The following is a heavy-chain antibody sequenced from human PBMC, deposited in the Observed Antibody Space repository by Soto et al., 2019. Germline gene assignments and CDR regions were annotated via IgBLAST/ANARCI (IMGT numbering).Heavy chain of an antibody. D-gene: IGHD3-10*01. J-gene: IGHJ6*02. V-gene: IGHV2-5*02. Sequence: SGPTLVNPTQTLTLTCTSSGFSLNTGGVGVGWVRQPRGKAMEWLALIYWDDDERYRPSLRSRLNITKDTINNQVVLTMTNMDPEDTATYYCVRNWRYYGGDYYYGMDAWGQGTTVTVSS. CDR2: IYWDDDE. CDR1: GFSLNTGGVG. CDR3: VRNWRYYGGDYYYGMDA.